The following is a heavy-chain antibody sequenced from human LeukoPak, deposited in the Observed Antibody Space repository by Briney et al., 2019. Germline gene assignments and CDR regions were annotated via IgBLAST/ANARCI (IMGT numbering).Heavy chain of an antibody. V-gene: IGHV4-59*06. CDR3: ARARVLFWFDP. Sequence: PSETLSLTCTVSGGSISSHYWSWIRQHPGKGLEWIGYIYYSGSTYYNPSLKSRVTISVDTSKNQFSLKLSSVTAADTAVYYCARARVLFWFDPWGQGTLVTVSS. D-gene: IGHD2/OR15-2a*01. CDR1: GGSISSHY. J-gene: IGHJ5*02. CDR2: IYYSGST.